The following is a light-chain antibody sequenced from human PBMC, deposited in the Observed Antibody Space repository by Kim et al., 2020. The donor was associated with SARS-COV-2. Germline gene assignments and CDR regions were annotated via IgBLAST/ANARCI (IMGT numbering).Light chain of an antibody. V-gene: IGKV3-11*01. CDR3: QQRINWPRT. CDR1: QSVSSY. Sequence: EIVLTQSPATLSLSPGERATLSCRASQSVSSYLAWYQQKPGQAPRLLIYDASNRATGIPARFSGSGSGTDFTLTISSLEPEDFAVYYCQQRINWPRTFCPGPKVDI. J-gene: IGKJ1*01. CDR2: DAS.